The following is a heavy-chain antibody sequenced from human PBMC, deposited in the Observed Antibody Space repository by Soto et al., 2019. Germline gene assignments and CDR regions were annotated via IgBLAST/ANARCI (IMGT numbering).Heavy chain of an antibody. J-gene: IGHJ6*02. Sequence: PSETLSLTCTVSGGSIGSYYWSWLRQPPGKGLEWIGHIYYSGNTKYSPSIKSRDTISVDTSKNQFSLKLNSVTASDTSVYYCARGDGCGGNCFYGMDVWGQGTTVT. CDR3: ARGDGCGGNCFYGMDV. V-gene: IGHV4-59*01. CDR1: GGSIGSYY. D-gene: IGHD2-21*01. CDR2: IYYSGNT.